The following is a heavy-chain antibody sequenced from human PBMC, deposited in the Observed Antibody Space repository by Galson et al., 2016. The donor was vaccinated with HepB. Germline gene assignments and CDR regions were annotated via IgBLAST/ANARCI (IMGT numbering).Heavy chain of an antibody. J-gene: IGHJ3*02. Sequence: SLRLSCAAAGFTFSTYAMSWVRQAPGKGLEWVSIIHNSADVTYYADSVKGRFTISRDNSRNKLYLQMSTLGVDDTAVYYCAKPLEQWLLLDAFDIWGQGTMLTVSS. CDR1: GFTFSTYA. V-gene: IGHV3-23*05. CDR3: AKPLEQWLLLDAFDI. CDR2: IHNSADVT. D-gene: IGHD6-19*01.